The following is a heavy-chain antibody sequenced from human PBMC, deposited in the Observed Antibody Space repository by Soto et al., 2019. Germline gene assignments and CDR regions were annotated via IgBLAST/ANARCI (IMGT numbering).Heavy chain of an antibody. D-gene: IGHD1-1*01. V-gene: IGHV6-1*01. CDR3: ARGSWDDVSGHYYMDV. CDR2: TYYKSKWYY. Sequence: QVQLQQSSPGLVKPSQALSLTCDISGDSVSSNSAGCNWIRQTPSRGLEWLGRTYYKSKWYYTYAASVKSRITVSPDTSKNPFSLQLTSVTPEHTAVYYCARGSWDDVSGHYYMDVWDKGTTVTVSS. J-gene: IGHJ6*03. CDR1: GDSVSSNSAG.